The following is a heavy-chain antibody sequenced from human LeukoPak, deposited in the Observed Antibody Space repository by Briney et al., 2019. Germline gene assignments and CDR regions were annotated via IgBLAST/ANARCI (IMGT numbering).Heavy chain of an antibody. Sequence: PGGSLRLSCAASGFTFSSYWMSWVRQAPGKGLEWVANIKQDGSEKYYVDSVKGRFTISRDNAKNSLYLQMNSLRAEDTAVYYCAGGNYDYVWGSYRPYYFDYWGQGTLVTVSS. J-gene: IGHJ4*02. CDR1: GFTFSSYW. CDR3: AGGNYDYVWGSYRPYYFDY. CDR2: IKQDGSEK. V-gene: IGHV3-7*01. D-gene: IGHD3-16*02.